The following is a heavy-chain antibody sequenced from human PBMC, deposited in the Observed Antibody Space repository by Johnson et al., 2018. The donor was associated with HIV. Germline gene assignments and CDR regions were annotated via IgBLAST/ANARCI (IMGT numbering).Heavy chain of an antibody. CDR3: ARAPEVRGVDAFDV. CDR1: GFTFDDYA. Sequence: EVQLVESGGGLVQPGRSLRLSCAASGFTFDDYAMHWVRQAPGKGLEWVSGISWNSGSIYYADSVKGRFTISRDNAKNSLYLQMNSLEAEDTAVYYCARAPEVRGVDAFDVWGQGTVVTVSS. D-gene: IGHD3-10*01. J-gene: IGHJ3*01. CDR2: ISWNSGSI. V-gene: IGHV3-9*01.